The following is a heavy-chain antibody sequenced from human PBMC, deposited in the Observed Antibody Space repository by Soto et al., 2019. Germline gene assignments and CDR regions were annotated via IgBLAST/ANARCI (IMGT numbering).Heavy chain of an antibody. CDR2: ISTYNGDT. J-gene: IGHJ4*02. V-gene: IGHV1-18*01. CDR1: GYSFTTYG. D-gene: IGHD2-8*01. CDR3: ARTEGRSTRGDY. Sequence: QVQLVQSGAEVKKPGASVRVSCKASGYSFTTYGVTWVRQAPGQGLEWMGWISTYNGDTRVAQQHQGRVTLTTDTSTSAAHMELWSLGSDDTAIYYCARTEGRSTRGDYWGQGTLVTVSS.